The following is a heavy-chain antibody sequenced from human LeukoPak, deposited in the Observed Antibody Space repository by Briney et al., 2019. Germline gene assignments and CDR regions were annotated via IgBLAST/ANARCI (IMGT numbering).Heavy chain of an antibody. V-gene: IGHV3-21*04. Sequence: GGSLRLSCAASGFTFSSYSMNWVRQAPGKGLEWVSSISSSSSYIYYADSVKGRFTISRDNAKNSLYLQMNSLRAEDTAVYYCARGSSVGITTSFWYEYWGQGTLVTVSS. CDR3: ARGSSVGITTSFWYEY. CDR2: ISSSSSYI. D-gene: IGHD1-26*01. CDR1: GFTFSSYS. J-gene: IGHJ4*02.